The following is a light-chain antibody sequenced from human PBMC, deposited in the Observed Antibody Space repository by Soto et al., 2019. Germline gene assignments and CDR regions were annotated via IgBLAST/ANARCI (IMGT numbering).Light chain of an antibody. V-gene: IGKV3-20*01. Sequence: EIVLTQSPGTLSLSPGERATLSCRASQSVNNNYLAWYQQKPGQAPRLLIYGASSRATGIPDRFSGSGSGTDLTLTISRLEPEDFGVYYCQQYGSSQYTFGQGTKLEIK. CDR3: QQYGSSQYT. J-gene: IGKJ2*01. CDR2: GAS. CDR1: QSVNNNY.